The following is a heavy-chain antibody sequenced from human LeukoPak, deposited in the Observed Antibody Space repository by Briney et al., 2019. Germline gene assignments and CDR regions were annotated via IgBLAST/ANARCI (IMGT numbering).Heavy chain of an antibody. D-gene: IGHD2-2*01. CDR1: GYSFTSYW. J-gene: IGHJ3*02. V-gene: IGHV5-51*01. Sequence: GESLKISCKGSGYSFTSYWIGWVRQMPGKGLEWKGIIYPGDSDTRYSPSFQGQVTISADKSISTAYLQWSSLKASDTAMYYCARGFLGYCSSTSCSTYDAFDIWGQGTMVTVSS. CDR2: IYPGDSDT. CDR3: ARGFLGYCSSTSCSTYDAFDI.